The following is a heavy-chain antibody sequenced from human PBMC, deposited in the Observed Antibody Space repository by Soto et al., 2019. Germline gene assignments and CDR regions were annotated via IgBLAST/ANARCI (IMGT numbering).Heavy chain of an antibody. CDR2: ISGTGGGT. CDR3: AKDRTVYYDFWSGPPSLDV. V-gene: IGHV3-23*01. D-gene: IGHD3-3*01. J-gene: IGHJ6*02. Sequence: PGGSLRLSCAASGFTFRTYAMNWVRQAPGKGLEWVSGISGTGGGTYYAGSVKGRFTISRDNSKNTLYLQMNSLRAEDTAVYYCAKDRTVYYDFWSGPPSLDVWGQGTTVTV. CDR1: GFTFRTYA.